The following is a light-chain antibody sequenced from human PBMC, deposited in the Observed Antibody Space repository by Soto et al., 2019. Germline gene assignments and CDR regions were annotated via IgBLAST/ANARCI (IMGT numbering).Light chain of an antibody. Sequence: DIQMTRSPSSLSASVGDRVTITCRASQGISNYLAWYQQKPGKVPKLLIYAASTSQSGVPSRFSGSGSGTDFTLSISSLQPEDVTTYYCQQYSSAPYTFGQGTKLEIK. CDR3: QQYSSAPYT. CDR1: QGISNY. J-gene: IGKJ2*01. CDR2: AAS. V-gene: IGKV1-27*01.